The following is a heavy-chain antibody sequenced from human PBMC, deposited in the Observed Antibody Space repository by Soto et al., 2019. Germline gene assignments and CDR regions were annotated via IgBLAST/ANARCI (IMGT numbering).Heavy chain of an antibody. J-gene: IGHJ4*02. Sequence: EVQLVESGGGLVQPGGSLRLSCAASGFTFSSYWMSWVRQAPGKGLEWVANIKQDGSEKYYVDSVKGRFTISRDNAKNSLYLQMNSLRAEDTAVYCCARDIHLSGIAVAGFDYWGQGTLVTVSS. CDR3: ARDIHLSGIAVAGFDY. CDR2: IKQDGSEK. V-gene: IGHV3-7*01. CDR1: GFTFSSYW. D-gene: IGHD6-19*01.